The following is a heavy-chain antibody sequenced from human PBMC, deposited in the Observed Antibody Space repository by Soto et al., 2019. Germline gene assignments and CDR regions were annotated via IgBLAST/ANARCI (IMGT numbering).Heavy chain of an antibody. Sequence: GESLKISCNGSGYSFTNHWIGWVRQMPGKGLEWMGIIYPGDSDTKYSPSFQGQVTFSADKSISTAYLQWSSLKASDSAMYYSATRGGSGTHKYDSRHMDVWGQGTTVTVSS. CDR1: GYSFTNHW. V-gene: IGHV5-51*01. J-gene: IGHJ6*02. CDR3: ATRGGSGTHKYDSRHMDV. CDR2: IYPGDSDT. D-gene: IGHD2-15*01.